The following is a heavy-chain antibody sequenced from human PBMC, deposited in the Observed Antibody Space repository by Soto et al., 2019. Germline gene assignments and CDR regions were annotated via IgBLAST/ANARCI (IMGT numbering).Heavy chain of an antibody. V-gene: IGHV2-26*01. CDR1: GFSLSNARMG. CDR3: ARTAFGVIIKFDP. CDR2: ISSNYEK. Sequence: QVTLKESGPVLVKPTETLTLTCTVSGFSLSNARMGVSWIRQPPGKALEWLAHISSNYEKSYSTSLKSRLTISKDTSKSQVVLTMANMDPVDTATYYCARTAFGVIIKFDPWGQGTLVTVSS. D-gene: IGHD3-3*01. J-gene: IGHJ5*02.